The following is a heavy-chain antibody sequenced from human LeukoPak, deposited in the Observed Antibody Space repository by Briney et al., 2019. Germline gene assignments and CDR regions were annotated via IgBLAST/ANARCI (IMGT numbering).Heavy chain of an antibody. V-gene: IGHV3-48*01. Sequence: GGSLRLSCAASRFTFSSYAMNWVRQAPGKGLEWISFISSNSRTILYTGSVKGRFTTSRDNAKNSLYLQMNNLRVEDSAVYYCARDVGVYGDYAILGYWGQGTLVTVSS. CDR3: ARDVGVYGDYAILGY. CDR2: ISSNSRTI. J-gene: IGHJ4*02. D-gene: IGHD4-17*01. CDR1: RFTFSSYA.